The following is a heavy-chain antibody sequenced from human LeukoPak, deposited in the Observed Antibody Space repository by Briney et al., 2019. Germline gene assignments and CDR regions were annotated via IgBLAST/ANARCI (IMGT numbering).Heavy chain of an antibody. J-gene: IGHJ4*02. V-gene: IGHV3-33*03. Sequence: GGSLRLSCAASGFIFSSYGMYWVRQAPGKGLEWVAVIWHDGSAEFYADSVKGRFTISRDDSKNTVYLQMNSPRVEDTALYYCAKDSRGGWSGYFDYWGQGILVTVSS. CDR1: GFIFSSYG. CDR3: AKDSRGGWSGYFDY. D-gene: IGHD6-19*01. CDR2: IWHDGSAE.